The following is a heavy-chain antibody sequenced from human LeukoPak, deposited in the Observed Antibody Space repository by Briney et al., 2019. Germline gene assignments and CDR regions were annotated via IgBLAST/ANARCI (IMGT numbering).Heavy chain of an antibody. V-gene: IGHV4-38-2*01. CDR1: GYSFSLGYY. CDR2: MFQSGST. CDR3: ARTQSSGIVGATTQFEY. Sequence: SETLSLTCAVSGYSFSLGYYWGWVRQPPRKGLEWIGRMFQSGSTYYNPSLKSRDHIPVDTSKNQFSLKLPSVTATDTAVYFCARTQSSGIVGATTQFEYWGQGTLVTVSS. D-gene: IGHD1-26*01. J-gene: IGHJ4*02.